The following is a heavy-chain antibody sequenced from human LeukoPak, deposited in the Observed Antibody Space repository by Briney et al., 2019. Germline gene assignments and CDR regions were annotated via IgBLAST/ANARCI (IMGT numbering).Heavy chain of an antibody. V-gene: IGHV4-31*03. D-gene: IGHD1-14*01. CDR1: GGSISSGDYY. J-gene: IGHJ4*02. CDR3: ARENLQLAHFDY. CDR2: IYYSGST. Sequence: SETLSHTCTVSGGSISSGDYYWSWIRQHPGKGLEWIGYIYYSGSTYYNPSLKSRVTISVDTSKNQFSLKLSSVTAADTAVYYCARENLQLAHFDYWGQGTLVTVSS.